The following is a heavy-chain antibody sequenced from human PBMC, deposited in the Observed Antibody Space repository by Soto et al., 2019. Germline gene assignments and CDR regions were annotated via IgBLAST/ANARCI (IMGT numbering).Heavy chain of an antibody. CDR3: AKPITGTTGPFDY. V-gene: IGHV3-30*18. D-gene: IGHD1-20*01. CDR1: GFTFSIYG. J-gene: IGHJ4*02. CDR2: ISYDGSNK. Sequence: PGGSLRLSCAASGFTFSIYGMHWVRQAPGKGLEWVAVISYDGSNKYYADSVKGRFTISRDNSKNTLYLQMNSLRAEDTAVYYCAKPITGTTGPFDYWGQGTLVTVSS.